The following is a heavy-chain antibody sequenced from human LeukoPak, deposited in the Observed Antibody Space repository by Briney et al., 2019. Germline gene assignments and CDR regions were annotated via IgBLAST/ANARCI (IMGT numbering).Heavy chain of an antibody. CDR2: INPNSGGT. D-gene: IGHD6-19*01. V-gene: IGHV1-2*02. J-gene: IGHJ4*02. Sequence: ASVTVSCKASGYTFTGYYMHWVRQAPGQGLEWMGWINPNSGGTNYAQKFQGRVTMTRDTSISTAYMELSRLRSDDTAVYYCAREESGSSGWYVSFDYWGQGTLVTVSS. CDR1: GYTFTGYY. CDR3: AREESGSSGWYVSFDY.